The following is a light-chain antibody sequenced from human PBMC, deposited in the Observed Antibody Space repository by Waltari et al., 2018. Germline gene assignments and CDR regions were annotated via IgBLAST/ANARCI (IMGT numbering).Light chain of an antibody. CDR3: QHYVRLPAT. CDR1: QSVGRS. V-gene: IGKV3-20*01. J-gene: IGKJ1*01. CDR2: DAS. Sequence: EIVLTQSPGTLSLSPGERATLACRASQSVGRSLAWYQQKPGQAPRLLIYDASRRATGSPDRFRGSGSGTDFSLTSSTLGPEECAVYYCQHYVRLPATFGQGTKVEI.